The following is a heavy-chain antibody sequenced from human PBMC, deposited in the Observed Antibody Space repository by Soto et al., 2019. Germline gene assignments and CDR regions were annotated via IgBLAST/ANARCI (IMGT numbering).Heavy chain of an antibody. V-gene: IGHV4-31*03. D-gene: IGHD3-10*01. Sequence: QVQLQESGPGLVKPSQTLSLTCTVTGGSINSGSYYWSWIRQHPGKGLEWVGNINYSGSTYYNPFLISRVLTSVDASQNQFFLKLTSVTALDTAIYYFARHRLMGQSFGSWGQRTLVIVSS. CDR1: GGSINSGSYY. CDR3: ARHRLMGQSFGS. CDR2: INYSGST. J-gene: IGHJ4*02.